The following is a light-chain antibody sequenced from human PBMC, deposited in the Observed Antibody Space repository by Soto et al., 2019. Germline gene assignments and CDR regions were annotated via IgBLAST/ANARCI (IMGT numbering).Light chain of an antibody. V-gene: IGLV2-8*01. CDR1: SSDVGFDNY. CDR3: CSYAGRNTFV. CDR2: EVN. Sequence: QSVLIQPPSASGSPGQPVTISCTGTSSDVGFDNYVSWYQQHPGKAPKLIIYEVNKRPSGVPYRFSGSKSGNTASLTVSGLQAEDEAEYHCCSYAGRNTFVFGTGTKVTVL. J-gene: IGLJ1*01.